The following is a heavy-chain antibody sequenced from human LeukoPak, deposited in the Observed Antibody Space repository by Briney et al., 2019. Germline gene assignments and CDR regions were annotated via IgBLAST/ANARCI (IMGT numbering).Heavy chain of an antibody. J-gene: IGHJ5*02. CDR2: INTDTGNP. Sequence: ASVKVSCKASGYTFTNYAMNWVRQAPGQGLEWMGWINTDTGNPTYAQGFTRRLVFSLDTSASTAYLQISSLKAEDTAVYYCARTLFGDQYQLLHNWFDPWGQGTLVTISS. CDR3: ARTLFGDQYQLLHNWFDP. D-gene: IGHD2-2*01. CDR1: GYTFTNYA. V-gene: IGHV7-4-1*02.